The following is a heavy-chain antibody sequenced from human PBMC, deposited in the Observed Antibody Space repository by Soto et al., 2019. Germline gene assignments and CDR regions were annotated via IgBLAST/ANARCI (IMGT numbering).Heavy chain of an antibody. D-gene: IGHD5-12*01. Sequence: GESLKISCKASGYSFSTYWIAWVRQRPGKGLDWMGIIYPGDSDTRYSPSFQGQVTISVDNSIDTAYLEWTTLRASDSAMYYCARHSLATQPWDYLGQGTRVTVSS. V-gene: IGHV5-51*01. CDR2: IYPGDSDT. CDR1: GYSFSTYW. CDR3: ARHSLATQPWDY. J-gene: IGHJ4*02.